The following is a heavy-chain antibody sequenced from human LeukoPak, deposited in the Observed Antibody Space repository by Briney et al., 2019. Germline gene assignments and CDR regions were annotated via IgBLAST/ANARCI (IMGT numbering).Heavy chain of an antibody. CDR1: GKTLSDLS. Sequence: ASVKVSCKVSGKTLSDLSIHWLRQPPGKGLEWLGGSDPEDGERIYAQMFQGRVTMTEDTSIDTAYMELSSLRSEDTAVYYCVTAITTMAVDYFDYWGQGTLVTVSP. V-gene: IGHV1-24*01. CDR3: VTAITTMAVDYFDY. D-gene: IGHD5-18*01. J-gene: IGHJ4*02. CDR2: SDPEDGER.